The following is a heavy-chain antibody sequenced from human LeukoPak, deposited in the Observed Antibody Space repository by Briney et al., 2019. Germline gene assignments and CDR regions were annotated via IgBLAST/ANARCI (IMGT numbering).Heavy chain of an antibody. D-gene: IGHD2-21*02. CDR3: ARGGGDSIFVYYFDY. V-gene: IGHV1-69*06. CDR2: IIPMFETT. CDR1: GGTFSSHS. Sequence: SVKVSCKTSGGTFSSHSISWVRQAPGQGLEWMGGIIPMFETTTYAQKFQGRVTITADKSTSTAYMELSSLRSEDTAVYFCARGGGDSIFVYYFDYWGQGTLVTVSS. J-gene: IGHJ4*02.